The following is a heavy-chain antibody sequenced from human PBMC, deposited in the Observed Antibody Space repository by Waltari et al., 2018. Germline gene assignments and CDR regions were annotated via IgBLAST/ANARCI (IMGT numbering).Heavy chain of an antibody. CDR3: ARGGLAGGFDI. J-gene: IGHJ3*02. CDR1: GYAFSDYA. D-gene: IGHD3-16*01. Sequence: QVQLVQSGAEVKKPGASVKVSCQASGYAFSDYAIHWVRQAPGQSLEWMGWINAGNGYTKYSQNFQGRVTFTRDTSASTAYMELSTLRSEDTAVYYCARGGLAGGFDIWGQGTVVTVFS. CDR2: INAGNGYT. V-gene: IGHV1-3*01.